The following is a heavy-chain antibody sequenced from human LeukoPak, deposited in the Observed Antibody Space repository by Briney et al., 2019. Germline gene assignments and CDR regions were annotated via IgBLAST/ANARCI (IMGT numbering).Heavy chain of an antibody. V-gene: IGHV4-61*02. D-gene: IGHD4/OR15-4a*01. J-gene: IGHJ3*02. CDR3: AREVPSLTDAFDI. Sequence: PSETLSLTCAVSGGSISSGGYYWSWIRQPAGKGLEWIGRIYTSGSTNYNPSLKSRVTISVDTSKNQFSLKLSSVTAADTAVYYCAREVPSLTDAFDIWGQGTMVTVSS. CDR2: IYTSGST. CDR1: GGSISSGGYY.